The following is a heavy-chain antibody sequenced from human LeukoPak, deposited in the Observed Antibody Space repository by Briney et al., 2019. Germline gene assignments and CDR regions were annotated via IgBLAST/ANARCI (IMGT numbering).Heavy chain of an antibody. J-gene: IGHJ4*02. Sequence: GGSLRLSCAASGFSFSSYRMNWVRQAPGKGLEWVASISSNNGYIYYADSVKGRFTISRDNGENSLHLQMNSLRAEDAAVYYCAKVRGQYFGHSFDYWGQGTLVTVSS. CDR1: GFSFSSYR. V-gene: IGHV3-21*01. CDR3: AKVRGQYFGHSFDY. CDR2: ISSNNGYI. D-gene: IGHD3-9*01.